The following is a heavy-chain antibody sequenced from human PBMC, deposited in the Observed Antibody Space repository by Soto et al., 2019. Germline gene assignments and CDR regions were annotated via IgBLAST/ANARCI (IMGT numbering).Heavy chain of an antibody. J-gene: IGHJ5*02. CDR2: IYPGDSDT. CDR1: GYSFTGYW. Sequence: GESLKISCKGSGYSFTGYWIGWVRQMPGKGLEWMGIIYPGDSDTRYSPSFQGQVTISADKSISTAYLQWSSLEASDTAMYYCASLQYYYGSGSYYWSGFDPWGQGTLVTVS. V-gene: IGHV5-51*01. D-gene: IGHD3-10*01. CDR3: ASLQYYYGSGSYYWSGFDP.